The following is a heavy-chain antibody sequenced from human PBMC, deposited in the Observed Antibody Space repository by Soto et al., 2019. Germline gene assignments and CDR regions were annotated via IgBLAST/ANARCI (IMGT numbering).Heavy chain of an antibody. D-gene: IGHD3-22*01. CDR2: IYWNDDK. V-gene: IGHV2-5*01. Sequence: SGPTLVNPTQTLTLTCTFSGFSLSTSGVGVGWIRQPPGKALEWLALIYWNDDKRYSPSLKSRLTITKDTSKNQVVLTMTNMDPVDTATYYCAHVDSSGYYSSRWIDFDYWGQGTLVTVSS. CDR3: AHVDSSGYYSSRWIDFDY. J-gene: IGHJ4*02. CDR1: GFSLSTSGVG.